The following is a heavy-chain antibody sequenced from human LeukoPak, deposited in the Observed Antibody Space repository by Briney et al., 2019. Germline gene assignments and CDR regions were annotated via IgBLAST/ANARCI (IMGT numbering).Heavy chain of an antibody. CDR2: ISAYNGNT. D-gene: IGHD3-10*01. CDR3: ARDRRITMVRGVINWFDP. CDR1: GYTLTSYG. J-gene: IGHJ5*02. V-gene: IGHV1-18*01. Sequence: ASVKVSCKASGYTLTSYGISWVRQAPGQGLEWMGWISAYNGNTNYAQKLQGRVTMTTDTSTSTAYMELRSLRSDDTAVYYCARDRRITMVRGVINWFDPWGQGTLVTVSS.